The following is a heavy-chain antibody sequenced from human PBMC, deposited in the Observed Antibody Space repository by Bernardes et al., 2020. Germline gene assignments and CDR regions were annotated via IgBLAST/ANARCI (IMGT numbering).Heavy chain of an antibody. CDR1: GYTFTSYG. CDR3: ARSFRDSSGWYDYYYGMDV. D-gene: IGHD6-19*01. V-gene: IGHV1-18*01. J-gene: IGHJ6*02. Sequence: ASVKVSCKASGYTFTSYGISWVRQAPGQGLEWMGWISAYNGNTNYAQKLQGRVTMTTDTSTSTAYMELRSLRSDDTAVYYCARSFRDSSGWYDYYYGMDVWGQGTTVTVSS. CDR2: ISAYNGNT.